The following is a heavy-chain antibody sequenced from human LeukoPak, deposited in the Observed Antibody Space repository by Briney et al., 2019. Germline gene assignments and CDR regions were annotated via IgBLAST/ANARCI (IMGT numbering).Heavy chain of an antibody. V-gene: IGHV3-11*04. CDR1: GFTFSDYY. CDR3: ARGGRGGDYAFDI. J-gene: IGHJ3*02. CDR2: ISSGGSTI. Sequence: LRLSCAASGFTFSDYYMSWIRQAPGKGVEWISYISSGGSTIYYADSVKGRFTISRDKDKNSLYLQMNSLRAEDTAVYYCARGGRGGDYAFDIWGQGTMVTVSS. D-gene: IGHD2-21*01.